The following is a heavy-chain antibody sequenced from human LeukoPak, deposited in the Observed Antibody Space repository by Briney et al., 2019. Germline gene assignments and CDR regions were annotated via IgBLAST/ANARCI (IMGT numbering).Heavy chain of an antibody. V-gene: IGHV3-74*03. CDR2: INNDGSTT. D-gene: IGHD4-17*01. J-gene: IGHJ3*02. Sequence: GGSLRLPCAASGFTFSSYWMHWVRQAPGKGLVWVSRINNDGSTTMNVDSVKGRFTISRDNAKNTLYLQMNSLRAEDTAVYYCARTSGDYHGFDIWGQGTMVTVSS. CDR1: GFTFSSYW. CDR3: ARTSGDYHGFDI.